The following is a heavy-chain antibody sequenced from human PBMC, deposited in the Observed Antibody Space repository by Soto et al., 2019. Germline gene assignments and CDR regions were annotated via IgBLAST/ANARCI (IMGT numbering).Heavy chain of an antibody. V-gene: IGHV4-31*03. J-gene: IGHJ4*02. CDR2: IYYSGST. D-gene: IGHD6-6*01. CDR3: ARMYSSSPLAGY. CDR1: GGSISSGGYY. Sequence: LSLTCTVSGGSISSGGYYWSWIRQHPGKGLEWIGYIYYSGSTYYNPSLKSRVTISVDTSKNQFSLKLSSVTAADTAVYYCARMYSSSPLAGYWGQGTLVTVSS.